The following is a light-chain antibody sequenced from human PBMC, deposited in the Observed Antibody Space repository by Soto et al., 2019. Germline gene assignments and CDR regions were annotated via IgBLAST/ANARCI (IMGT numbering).Light chain of an antibody. J-gene: IGKJ1*01. CDR2: GAS. Sequence: VLTQSPGTLSLSPGERATLSCRASQSVNSGYLAWYQHKPGQAPRLVIFGASTRATGIQDRFSGSGSGTDFTLTITRLEAEDFAVYYCQQYGSSPQTFGQGTKVEIK. CDR3: QQYGSSPQT. V-gene: IGKV3-20*01. CDR1: QSVNSGY.